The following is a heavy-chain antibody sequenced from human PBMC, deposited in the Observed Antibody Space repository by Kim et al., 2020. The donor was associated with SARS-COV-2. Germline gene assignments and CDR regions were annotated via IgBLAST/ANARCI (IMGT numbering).Heavy chain of an antibody. V-gene: IGHV1-3*01. CDR3: AVEKQLVGGGY. CDR2: INAGNGNT. CDR1: GYTFTSYA. J-gene: IGHJ4*02. Sequence: ASVKVSCKASGYTFTSYAMHWVRRAPGQRLEWMGWINAGNGNTKYSQKFQGRVTITRDTSASTAYMELSSLRSEDTAVYYCAVEKQLVGGGYWGQGTLVTVSS. D-gene: IGHD6-13*01.